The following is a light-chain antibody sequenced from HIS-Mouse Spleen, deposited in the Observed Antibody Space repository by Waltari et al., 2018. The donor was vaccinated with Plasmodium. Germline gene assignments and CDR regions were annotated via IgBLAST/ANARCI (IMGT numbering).Light chain of an antibody. V-gene: IGLV2-23*01. CDR1: SSDVGSYNL. CDR3: CSYAGSSTYV. CDR2: EGS. J-gene: IGLJ1*01. Sequence: QSALTQPASVSGSPGQSITISCTGTSSDVGSYNLVSWYQQHPGKAPKLMIYEGSKRPSGVAKRVCGAKSGNTASRTSSGLQAEDEADYYCCSYAGSSTYVFGTGTKVTVL.